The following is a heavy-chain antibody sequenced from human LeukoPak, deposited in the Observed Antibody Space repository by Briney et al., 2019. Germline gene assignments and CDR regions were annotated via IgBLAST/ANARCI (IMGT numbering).Heavy chain of an antibody. Sequence: GAALKISCKGSGSRVTSYWIGWVRPMPGKGLEWKGIIYPGGSDTRYSPSFQGQVTISADKSISTAYLQWSSLKASDTAMYYCASTNLLGYCSSTSCDFDYWGQGTLVTVSS. CDR3: ASTNLLGYCSSTSCDFDY. V-gene: IGHV5-51*01. J-gene: IGHJ4*02. CDR1: GSRVTSYW. CDR2: IYPGGSDT. D-gene: IGHD2-2*01.